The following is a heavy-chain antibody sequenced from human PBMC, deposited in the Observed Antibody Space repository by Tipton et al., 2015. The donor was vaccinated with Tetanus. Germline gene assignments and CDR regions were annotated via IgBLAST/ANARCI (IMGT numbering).Heavy chain of an antibody. V-gene: IGHV4-39*07. CDR1: GGSISSSSYY. J-gene: IGHJ6*02. Sequence: TLSLTCTVSGGSISSSSYYWGWIRQPPGKGLEWIGSIYYSGSTYYNPSLKSRVTISVDTTKNQFSLKLSSVTAADTGVYYCAGRWFGESFGGMDVWGQGTTVTVSS. CDR3: AGRWFGESFGGMDV. D-gene: IGHD3-10*01. CDR2: IYYSGST.